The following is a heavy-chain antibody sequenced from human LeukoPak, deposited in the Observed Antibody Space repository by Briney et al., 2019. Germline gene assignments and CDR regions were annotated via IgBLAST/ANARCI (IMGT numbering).Heavy chain of an antibody. J-gene: IGHJ4*02. V-gene: IGHV1-18*01. CDR1: GYTFTSYG. Sequence: ASVKVSCKASGYTFTSYGISWVRQAPGQGLEWMGWISAYNGDTNYAQKLQGRATMTTDTSTSTAYMELRSLRSDDTAVYYCARVVVGATTGPMGSDHDYWGQGTLVTVSS. D-gene: IGHD1-26*01. CDR2: ISAYNGDT. CDR3: ARVVVGATTGPMGSDHDY.